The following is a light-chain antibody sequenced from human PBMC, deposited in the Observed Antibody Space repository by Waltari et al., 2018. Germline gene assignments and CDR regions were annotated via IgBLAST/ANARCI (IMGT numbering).Light chain of an antibody. CDR1: NSNIGSNP. CDR3: AAWDYSLNGVL. Sequence: QSVVTQPPSASGTPGQRVTIPCSGSNSNIGSNPVNWYQQLPGTAPKVLIYSNNQRPSGVPDRFSGSKSGTSASLAISGLQSEDEADYYCAAWDYSLNGVLFGGGTKLTVL. J-gene: IGLJ2*01. CDR2: SNN. V-gene: IGLV1-44*01.